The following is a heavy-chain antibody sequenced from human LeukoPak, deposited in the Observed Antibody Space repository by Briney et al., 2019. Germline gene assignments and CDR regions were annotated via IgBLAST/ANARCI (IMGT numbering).Heavy chain of an antibody. Sequence: SETLSLTCAVYGGSFSGYYWSWIRQPPGKGLEWIGEINHSGSTNYNPSLKSRVTISVDTSKNQFSLKLSSVTAADTAVYYCARGANYYYDSSGYPHIDYWGQGTLVTVSS. CDR1: GGSFSGYY. D-gene: IGHD3-22*01. V-gene: IGHV4-34*01. CDR2: INHSGST. J-gene: IGHJ4*02. CDR3: ARGANYYYDSSGYPHIDY.